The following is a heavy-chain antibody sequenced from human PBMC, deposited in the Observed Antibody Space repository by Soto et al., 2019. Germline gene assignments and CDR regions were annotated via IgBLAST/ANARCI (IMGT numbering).Heavy chain of an antibody. Sequence: GGSLRLSCAASGFTFSSYAMSWVRQAPGKGLEWVSAISGSGGSTYYADSVKGRFTISRDNSRNTLYLQMNSLRAEDTAVYYCAKDRTTGVVKGRGMDVWGQGTTVTVSS. CDR2: ISGSGGST. J-gene: IGHJ6*02. D-gene: IGHD3-3*01. CDR1: GFTFSSYA. V-gene: IGHV3-23*01. CDR3: AKDRTTGVVKGRGMDV.